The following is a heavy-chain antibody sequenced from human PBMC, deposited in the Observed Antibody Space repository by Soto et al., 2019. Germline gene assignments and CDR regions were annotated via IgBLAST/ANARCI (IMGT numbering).Heavy chain of an antibody. J-gene: IGHJ6*03. V-gene: IGHV3-15*01. CDR1: GFTFSNAW. CDR2: IKSKTDGGTT. CDR3: TTDPSGYYYGSGSSMYYYYYYMDV. Sequence: GGSLRLSYAASGFTFSNAWMSWVRQAPGKGLEWVGRIKSKTDGGTTDYAAPVKGRFTISRDDSKNTLYLQMNSLKTEDTAVYYCTTDPSGYYYGSGSSMYYYYYYMDVWGKGTTVTVSS. D-gene: IGHD3-10*01.